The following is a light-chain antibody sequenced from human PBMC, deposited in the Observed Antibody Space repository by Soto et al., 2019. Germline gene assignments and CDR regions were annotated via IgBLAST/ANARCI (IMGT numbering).Light chain of an antibody. V-gene: IGKV3-20*01. J-gene: IGKJ2*01. CDR2: GAS. CDR3: QKYGSAPPYT. Sequence: EIVLTQSPGTLSLSPGERATLSCRASQSVSSSYLAWYQQKPGQAPILLIYGASSRATGIPDRFSGSGSGTDFTLTISSLEPEDFAVYYCQKYGSAPPYTFGQGTKLEIK. CDR1: QSVSSSY.